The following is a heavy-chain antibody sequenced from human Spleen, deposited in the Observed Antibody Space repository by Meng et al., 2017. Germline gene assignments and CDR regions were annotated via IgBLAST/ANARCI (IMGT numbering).Heavy chain of an antibody. Sequence: GGSLRLSCAASGFTFSDYIMSWVRQAPGEGLEWVSSISASSSYAYSADSVKGRFTISRDNARNSLYLQMNSLRAEDTAIYYCTRDSGYYSGSIHYWGQGSLVTVSS. CDR2: ISASSSYA. V-gene: IGHV3-21*06. J-gene: IGHJ4*02. CDR3: TRDSGYYSGSIHY. CDR1: GFTFSDYI. D-gene: IGHD3-22*01.